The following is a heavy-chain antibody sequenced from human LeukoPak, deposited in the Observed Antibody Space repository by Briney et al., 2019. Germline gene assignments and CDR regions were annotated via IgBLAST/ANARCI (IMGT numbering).Heavy chain of an antibody. V-gene: IGHV4-39*01. CDR1: GGSISSSSYY. CDR2: NYYSGST. D-gene: IGHD5-18*01. Sequence: PSETLSLTCTVSGGSISSSSYYWGWIRQPPGKGLEWIGSNYYSGSTYYNPSLKGRVTISVDTSKNQFSLKLSSVTAADTAVYYCARQDTAMDPDYWGQGTLVTVSS. CDR3: ARQDTAMDPDY. J-gene: IGHJ4*02.